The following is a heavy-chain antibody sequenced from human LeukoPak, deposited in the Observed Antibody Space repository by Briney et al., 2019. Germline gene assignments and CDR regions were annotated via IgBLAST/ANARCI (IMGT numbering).Heavy chain of an antibody. Sequence: GGSLRLSCAVSGFTFSSYAMSWVRQAPGEGLEWVSAISGSGGSTYYADSVKGRFTISRDNSKNTLYLQMNSLRAEDTAVYYCAKDRDSSGQTSSFDYWGQGTLITVSS. J-gene: IGHJ4*02. D-gene: IGHD6-19*01. CDR1: GFTFSSYA. CDR2: ISGSGGST. CDR3: AKDRDSSGQTSSFDY. V-gene: IGHV3-23*01.